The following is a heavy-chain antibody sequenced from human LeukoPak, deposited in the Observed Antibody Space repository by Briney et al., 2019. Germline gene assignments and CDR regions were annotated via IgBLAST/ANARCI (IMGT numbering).Heavy chain of an antibody. CDR3: AIVPPDEGLLFAY. V-gene: IGHV1-2*02. J-gene: IGHJ4*02. CDR2: INPKSGGT. Sequence: ASVKVSCQVPGYTFTASYINWGRHAPGQGHEWMGWINPKSGGTNYPERVRGRVTLSMDTSINNAYMELSRLRSDDTAVDYCAIVPPDEGLLFAYWGQGTLVTVSS. CDR1: GYTFTASY.